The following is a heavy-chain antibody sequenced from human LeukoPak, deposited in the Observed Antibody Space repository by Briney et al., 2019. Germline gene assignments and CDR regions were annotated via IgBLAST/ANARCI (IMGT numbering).Heavy chain of an antibody. V-gene: IGHV4-39*07. CDR1: GGSISSSSYY. J-gene: IGHJ4*02. D-gene: IGHD5-24*01. CDR2: IYYSGST. CDR3: ARESRPWLQGYPPKKGSFDY. Sequence: PSETLSLTCTVSGGSISSSSYYWGWIRQPPGKGLEWIGSIYYSGSTYYNPSLKSRVTISVDTSKNQFSLKLSSVTAADTAVYYCARESRPWLQGYPPKKGSFDYWGQGTLVTVSS.